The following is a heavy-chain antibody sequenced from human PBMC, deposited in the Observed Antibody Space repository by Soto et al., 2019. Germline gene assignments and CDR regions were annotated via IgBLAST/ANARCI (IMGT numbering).Heavy chain of an antibody. J-gene: IGHJ4*02. CDR1: GYTFTSYG. D-gene: IGHD3-22*01. V-gene: IGHV1-2*04. CDR2: INPNSGGT. Sequence: ASVKVSCKASGYTFTSYGISWVRQAPGQGLEWMGWINPNSGGTNYAQKFQGWVTMTRDTSISTAYMELSRLRSDDTAVYYCARDQNHLYYYDSSGYFDYWGQGTLVTVSS. CDR3: ARDQNHLYYYDSSGYFDY.